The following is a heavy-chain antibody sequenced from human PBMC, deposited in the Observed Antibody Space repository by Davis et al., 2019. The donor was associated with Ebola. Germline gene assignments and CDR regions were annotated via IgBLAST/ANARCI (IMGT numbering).Heavy chain of an antibody. J-gene: IGHJ4*02. D-gene: IGHD1-14*01. V-gene: IGHV4-34*01. CDR3: ATSPEYDN. CDR2: INHSGST. CDR1: GGSFSGYY. Sequence: MPSETLSLTCAVYGGSFSGYYWSWIRQPPGKGLEWIGEINHSGSTNYNPSLKSRVTISVDTSKNQFSLKLSSVTAADTAVYFCATSPEYDNWGQGTLVTVSS.